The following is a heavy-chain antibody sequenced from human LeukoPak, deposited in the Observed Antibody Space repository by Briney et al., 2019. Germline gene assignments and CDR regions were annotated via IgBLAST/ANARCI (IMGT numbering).Heavy chain of an antibody. V-gene: IGHV3-30*01. D-gene: IGHD3-22*01. CDR3: VRDFTSGYHPRLDY. CDR2: IFYDGRNE. CDR1: GFTFRACA. J-gene: IGHJ4*02. Sequence: GGSLRLSCTDSGFTFRACAMHWVRQAPGKGLEWVALIFYDGRNENYADSVKGRFTISRDNSKNTLYLQINSLRTEDTAVYFCVRDFTSGYHPRLDYWGQGTLVTVSS.